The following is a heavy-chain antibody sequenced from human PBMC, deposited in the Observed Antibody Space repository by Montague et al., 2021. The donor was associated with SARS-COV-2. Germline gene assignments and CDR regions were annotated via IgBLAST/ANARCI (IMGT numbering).Heavy chain of an antibody. CDR3: ARLVVGVVPSPILGVGAYVSSGTMDX. CDR2: IPHGGST. Sequence: SETLSLTCAVPGGSFSTYSWNWIRQPPGRGLEWIGEIPHGGSTSYNPSLKSRVTISADTSKNQFSLKLTSVAAADTAVYYCARLVVGVVPSPILGVGAYVSSGTMDXWGKGTTVTVSS. CDR1: GGSFSTYS. J-gene: IGHJ6*04. V-gene: IGHV4-34*01. D-gene: IGHD2-2*02.